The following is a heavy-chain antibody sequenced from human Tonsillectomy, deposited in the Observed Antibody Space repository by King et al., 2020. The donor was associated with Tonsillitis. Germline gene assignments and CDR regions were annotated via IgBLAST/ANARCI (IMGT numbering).Heavy chain of an antibody. V-gene: IGHV3-30*02. CDR3: AKVLGVVVAATKDTYYYGMDV. CDR2: IREDGSNK. Sequence: QLVQSGGGVVQPGGSLRLSCAASGFTFSSYSMHWVRQAPGKGLEGVAFIREDGSNKYYADSVQARFTISRDKSKNTLYLQMNSLRAEDTAVYYCAKVLGVVVAATKDTYYYGMDVWGQGTTVTVSS. CDR1: GFTFSSYS. D-gene: IGHD2-15*01. J-gene: IGHJ6*02.